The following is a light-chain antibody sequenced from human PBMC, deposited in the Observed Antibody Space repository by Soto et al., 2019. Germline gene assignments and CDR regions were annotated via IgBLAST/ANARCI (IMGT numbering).Light chain of an antibody. V-gene: IGKV3-11*01. Sequence: LTESPATLSLSPWEKATLSCRASQSVYNYLDWVQQKPDQAPRLLIYDASNRATGIPARFSGSGSGTDFTLTISSLEPEYFAVYYCQQRSNWPPSITFGQGTRLEI. CDR2: DAS. CDR1: QSVYNY. J-gene: IGKJ5*01. CDR3: QQRSNWPPSIT.